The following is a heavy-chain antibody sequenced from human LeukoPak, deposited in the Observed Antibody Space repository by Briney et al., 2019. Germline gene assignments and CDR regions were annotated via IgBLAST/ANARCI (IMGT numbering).Heavy chain of an antibody. CDR1: GGSISSSSYY. CDR3: ARGDRVRLFDY. Sequence: SETLSLTCTVSGGSISSSSYYWGWIRQPPGKGLEWIGSVYYSGTTYYNPSLKSRVTISVDTSKNQFSLKLSSVTAADTAVYYCARGDRVRLFDYWGQGTLVTVSS. D-gene: IGHD1-14*01. CDR2: VYYSGTT. J-gene: IGHJ4*02. V-gene: IGHV4-39*07.